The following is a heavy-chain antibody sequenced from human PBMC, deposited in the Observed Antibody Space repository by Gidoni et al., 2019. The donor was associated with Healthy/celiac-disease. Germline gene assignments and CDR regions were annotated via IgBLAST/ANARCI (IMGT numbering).Heavy chain of an antibody. CDR2: INHSGST. V-gene: IGHV4-34*01. D-gene: IGHD5-18*01. Sequence: QVQLQQWGAGLLKPSETLSLTCAVYGGSFSGYYWSWIRQPPGKGLEWIGEINHSGSTNYNPSHKSRVTISVDTSKNQFSLKLSSVTAADTAVYYCARGRGSTAMVVYYYYYGMDVWGQGTTVTVSS. J-gene: IGHJ6*02. CDR1: GGSFSGYY. CDR3: ARGRGSTAMVVYYYYYGMDV.